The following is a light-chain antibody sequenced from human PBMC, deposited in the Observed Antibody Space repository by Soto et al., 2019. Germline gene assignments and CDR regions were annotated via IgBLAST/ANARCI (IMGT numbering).Light chain of an antibody. Sequence: EIVMTQSPATLSVSPGERASLSCRASQSVGSNLAWYQQTAGQAPRLLIYGASTRATGIPARFSGSGSGTDFTLTISSLQSEDFAVYSCQQYTNSPYTFGQGTKLEIK. CDR2: GAS. CDR3: QQYTNSPYT. CDR1: QSVGSN. J-gene: IGKJ2*01. V-gene: IGKV3-15*01.